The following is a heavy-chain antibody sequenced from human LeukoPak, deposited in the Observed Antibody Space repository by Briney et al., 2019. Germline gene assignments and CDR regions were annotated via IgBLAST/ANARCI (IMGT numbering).Heavy chain of an antibody. V-gene: IGHV1-46*01. CDR2: INPSGGST. CDR3: ARDAGGYSGKYGMDV. D-gene: IGHD5-12*01. J-gene: IGHJ6*02. Sequence: ASVTVSFTASGYTFTSYYMHWVRQAPGQGLEWMGIINPSGGSTSYAQKFQGRVTMTRDTSTSTVYMELSSLKSEDTAVYYCARDAGGYSGKYGMDVWGQGTTVTVSS. CDR1: GYTFTSYY.